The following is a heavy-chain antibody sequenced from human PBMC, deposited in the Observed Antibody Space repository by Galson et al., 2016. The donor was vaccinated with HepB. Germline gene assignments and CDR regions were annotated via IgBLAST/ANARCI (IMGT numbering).Heavy chain of an antibody. Sequence: SEPLSLTCIVSGVSINGHSWSWIRQPPGKGLEWIGYVFFSGDTDSNHSPKSRVTMSVDPSENQFSLRLRFVTAADTAVEYCARVERLFYYDGGAAYKSFHFDSWGRGALVTVSS. CDR1: GVSINGHS. J-gene: IGHJ4*02. V-gene: IGHV4-59*11. CDR3: ARVERLFYYDGGAAYKSFHFDS. D-gene: IGHD3-16*01. CDR2: VFFSGDT.